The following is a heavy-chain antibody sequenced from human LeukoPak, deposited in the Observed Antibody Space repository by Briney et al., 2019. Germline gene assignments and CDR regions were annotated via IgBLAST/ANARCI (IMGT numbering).Heavy chain of an antibody. CDR1: GFTFSSYA. CDR3: ARPHVDTALPNY. V-gene: IGHV3-30-3*01. D-gene: IGHD5-18*01. CDR2: ISYDGSNK. Sequence: GGSLRLSCAASGFTFSSYAMHWVRQAPGKGLEWVAVISYDGSNKYYADSVKGRFTISRDNSKNTLYLQMNSLRDEDTAVYYCARPHVDTALPNYWGQGTLVTVSS. J-gene: IGHJ4*02.